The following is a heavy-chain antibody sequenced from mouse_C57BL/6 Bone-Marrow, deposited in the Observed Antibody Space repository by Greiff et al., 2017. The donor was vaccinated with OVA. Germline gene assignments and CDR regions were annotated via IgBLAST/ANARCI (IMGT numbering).Heavy chain of an antibody. CDR3: ARGRDYGSSYWWYFDV. V-gene: IGHV1-63*01. Sequence: VQLQQSGAELVRPGTSVKMSCKASGYTFTNYWIGWAKQRPGHGLEWIGDIYPGGGYTNYNEKFKGKATLTADKSSSTAYMQFSSLTSEDSAIYYCARGRDYGSSYWWYFDVWGTGTTVTVAS. CDR2: IYPGGGYT. D-gene: IGHD1-1*01. J-gene: IGHJ1*03. CDR1: GYTFTNYW.